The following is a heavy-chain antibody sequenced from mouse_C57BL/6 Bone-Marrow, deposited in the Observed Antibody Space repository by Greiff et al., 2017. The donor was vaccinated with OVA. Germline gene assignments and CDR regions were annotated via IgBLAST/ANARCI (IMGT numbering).Heavy chain of an antibody. CDR1: GYTFTDYY. CDR3: ARRHYGNLYWYFDV. V-gene: IGHV1-26*01. J-gene: IGHJ1*03. D-gene: IGHD2-1*01. Sequence: EVQLQQSGPELVKPGASVKISCKASGYTFTDYYMNWVKQSHGKSLEWIGDINPNNGGTSYNQKFKGKATLTVDKSSSTAYMELRSLTSEDSAVYYCARRHYGNLYWYFDVWGTGTTVTVSS. CDR2: INPNNGGT.